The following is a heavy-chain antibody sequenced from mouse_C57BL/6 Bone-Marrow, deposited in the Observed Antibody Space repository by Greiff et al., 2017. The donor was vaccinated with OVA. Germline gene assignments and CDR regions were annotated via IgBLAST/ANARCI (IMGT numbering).Heavy chain of an antibody. CDR2: INYDGSST. CDR1: GFTFSDYY. Sequence: EVKLMESEGGLVQPGSSMKLSCTASGFTFSDYYMAWVRQVPEKGLEWVANINYDGSSTYYLDSLKSRFIISRDNATNILYLQMSSLKSEDTATYYCARYGNYRLWYFDVWGTGTTVTVSS. D-gene: IGHD2-10*02. CDR3: ARYGNYRLWYFDV. V-gene: IGHV5-16*01. J-gene: IGHJ1*03.